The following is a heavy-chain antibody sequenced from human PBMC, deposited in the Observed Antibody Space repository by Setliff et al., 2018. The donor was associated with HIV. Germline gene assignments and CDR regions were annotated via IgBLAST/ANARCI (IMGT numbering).Heavy chain of an antibody. J-gene: IGHJ4*02. CDR1: DSGTYY. CDR3: ARHDSGGYYSLDY. CDR2: IYTSGST. V-gene: IGHV4-61*02. Sequence: SETLSLTCTVSDSGTYYWSWIRQPAGKGLEWIGRIYTSGSTNCNPSLKSRVTISVDTSKNQFSLKLSSVTAADTAVYYCARHDSGGYYSLDYWGQGTLVTVSS. D-gene: IGHD3-22*01.